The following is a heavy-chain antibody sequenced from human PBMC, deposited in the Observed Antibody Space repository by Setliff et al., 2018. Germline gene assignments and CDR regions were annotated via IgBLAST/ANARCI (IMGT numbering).Heavy chain of an antibody. D-gene: IGHD3-16*01. J-gene: IGHJ4*02. CDR1: GDSFSDYY. CDR2: INHSGHT. V-gene: IGHV4-34*01. Sequence: SETLSLTCAVYGDSFSDYYWSWIRQPPGQGLEWIEEINHSGHTNYSPSLRSRVTMSVDSSKKQLSLKLTTVTAADTAVYFCARDYGPNDYWGQGSLVTVSS. CDR3: ARDYGPNDY.